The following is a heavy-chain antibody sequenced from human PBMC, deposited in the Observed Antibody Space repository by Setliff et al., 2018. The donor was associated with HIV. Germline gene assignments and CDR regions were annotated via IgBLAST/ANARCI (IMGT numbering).Heavy chain of an antibody. CDR1: GFTFSDYA. CDR3: ARPYTVWVYGMDV. Sequence: GSLRLSCEGAGFTFSDYAIRWVRQVPGKGLEWVAKIKQDGSETSYVDSVKGRFTVSRDNAKNTLYMQMNSLRAEDTAVYYCARPYTVWVYGMDVWGQGTTVTVSS. D-gene: IGHD2-8*01. J-gene: IGHJ6*02. V-gene: IGHV3-7*01. CDR2: IKQDGSET.